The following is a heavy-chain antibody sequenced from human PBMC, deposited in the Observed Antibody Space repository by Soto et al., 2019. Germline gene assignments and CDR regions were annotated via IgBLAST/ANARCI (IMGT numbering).Heavy chain of an antibody. CDR2: IYWDDDK. V-gene: IGHV2-5*02. Sequence: SGPTLVNPTQTLTLTCTFSGFSLSTSGVGVGWIRQPPGKALEWLALIYWDDDKRYNPSLKSRLTITKDTSKNQVVLTMTNMDPVDTATYYCAHVYGGYDNFDYWGQGTLVTSPQ. CDR1: GFSLSTSGVG. D-gene: IGHD5-12*01. CDR3: AHVYGGYDNFDY. J-gene: IGHJ4*02.